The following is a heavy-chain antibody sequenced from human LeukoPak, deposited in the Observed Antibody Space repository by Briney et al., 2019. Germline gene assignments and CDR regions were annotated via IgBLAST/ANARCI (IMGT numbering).Heavy chain of an antibody. V-gene: IGHV4-39*01. J-gene: IGHJ3*02. CDR3: ATPNTGGYYGLEI. CDR2: IYYSGSS. Sequence: PSETLSLTCTVSGASISGSPYYWGWFRQPPGKGLEWIGSIYYSGSSYYNPSLKSRVTISVDSSKNQFSLKLSSVTATDTAVYYCATPNTGGYYGLEIWGQGTMVTVSS. D-gene: IGHD1-26*01. CDR1: GASISGSPYY.